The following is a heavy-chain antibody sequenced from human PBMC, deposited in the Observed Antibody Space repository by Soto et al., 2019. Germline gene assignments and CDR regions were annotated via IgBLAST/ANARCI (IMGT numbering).Heavy chain of an antibody. CDR2: IWYDGSNK. CDR1: GFSFSSHG. Sequence: QVQLVESGGGVVQPGRSLRLSCAVSGFSFSSHGMHWVRQAPGKGLEWVAVIWYDGSNKYYADSVKGRFTISRDNSKNTLYLQMNSLRAEDTAVYYCARDPGTSCYMCGMDVWGQGTTVTVSS. V-gene: IGHV3-33*01. J-gene: IGHJ6*02. D-gene: IGHD2-2*02. CDR3: ARDPGTSCYMCGMDV.